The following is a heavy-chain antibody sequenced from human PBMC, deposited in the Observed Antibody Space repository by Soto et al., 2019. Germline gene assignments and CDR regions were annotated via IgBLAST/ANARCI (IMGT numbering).Heavy chain of an antibody. V-gene: IGHV4-59*01. CDR3: ASAPSYYYDSSGYPGLFDY. CDR2: IYYSGST. D-gene: IGHD3-22*01. Sequence: TSETLSLTCTVSGGSISSYYWSWIRQPPGKGLEWIGYIYYSGSTNYNPSLKSRVTISVDTSKNQFSLKLSSVTAADTAVYYCASAPSYYYDSSGYPGLFDYWGQGTLVTVSS. CDR1: GGSISSYY. J-gene: IGHJ4*02.